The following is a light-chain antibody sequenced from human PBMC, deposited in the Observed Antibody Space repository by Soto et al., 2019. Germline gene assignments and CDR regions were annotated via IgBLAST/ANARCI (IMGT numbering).Light chain of an antibody. V-gene: IGLV2-14*01. CDR3: SSYTTSDTVV. Sequence: QSALAQPASVSGSPGQSITISCTGTSSDVGFYNYVSWYQHHPGKAPKLMICEVSNRPSGISNRFSGSKSGNTASLTISGLQAEDEADYYCSSYTTSDTVVFGVGTKLTVL. CDR2: EVS. CDR1: SSDVGFYNY. J-gene: IGLJ2*01.